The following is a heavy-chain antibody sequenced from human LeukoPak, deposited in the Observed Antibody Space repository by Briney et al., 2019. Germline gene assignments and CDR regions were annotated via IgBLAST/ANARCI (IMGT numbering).Heavy chain of an antibody. V-gene: IGHV4-34*12. CDR3: ARRVRFGDGWVFDS. J-gene: IGHJ4*02. D-gene: IGHD5-24*01. CDR2: IIDSGNS. CDR1: GGSFSGYY. Sequence: SETLSLTCAVYGGSFSGYYWSWIRQPPGKGLEWIGEIIDSGNSNYNPSLKSRVTMSVDTSMNQFSLRLSSVTAADTAVYYCARRVRFGDGWVFDSWGRGPLVTVSS.